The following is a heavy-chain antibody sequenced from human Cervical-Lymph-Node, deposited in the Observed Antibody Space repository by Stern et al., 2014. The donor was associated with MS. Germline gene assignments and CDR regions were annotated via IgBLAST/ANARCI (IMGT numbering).Heavy chain of an antibody. J-gene: IGHJ6*02. Sequence: EEQLVESGGGLVQPGGSLRLSCATSGFTFTSYDMHWVRQAAGKGLEWVSRIGTAGDAYYPDSVKGRFTISRENAKNSLYLQMNGLRAGDTAVYYCARGAVATNYYYGLDLWGQGTTVTVSS. CDR3: ARGAVATNYYYGLDL. D-gene: IGHD6-19*01. V-gene: IGHV3-13*01. CDR2: IGTAGDA. CDR1: GFTFTSYD.